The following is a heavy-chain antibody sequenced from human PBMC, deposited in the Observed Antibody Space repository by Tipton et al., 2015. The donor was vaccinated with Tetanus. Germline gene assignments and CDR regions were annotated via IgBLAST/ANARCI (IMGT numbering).Heavy chain of an antibody. V-gene: IGHV4-31*03. CDR2: IYYSGST. CDR1: GGSISSGGYY. J-gene: IGHJ5*02. Sequence: GLVKPSQTLSLTCTVSGGSISSGGYYWSWIRQHPGKGLEWIGDIYYSGSTYYNPSLKSRVTLSVDTSKNQFSLKLNSVTAADTAVYYCARDLRRYQQNNWFDPWGQGTLVTVSS. CDR3: ARDLRRYQQNNWFDP. D-gene: IGHD2-2*01.